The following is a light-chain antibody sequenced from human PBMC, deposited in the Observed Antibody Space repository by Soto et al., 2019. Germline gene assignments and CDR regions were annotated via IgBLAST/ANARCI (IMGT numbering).Light chain of an antibody. Sequence: EIVLTQSPGTLSLSPGERAALSCRASQSVSSSYLAWYQQKPGQAPRLLIYGASSRATGIPDRFSGSGSGTDFTLTISRLEPEDFAVYYCQQYGSSTPTFGHGTKVDIK. V-gene: IGKV3-20*01. CDR3: QQYGSSTPT. CDR1: QSVSSSY. J-gene: IGKJ1*01. CDR2: GAS.